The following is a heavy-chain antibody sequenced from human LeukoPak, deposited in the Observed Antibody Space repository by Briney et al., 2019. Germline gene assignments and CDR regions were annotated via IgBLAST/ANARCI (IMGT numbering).Heavy chain of an antibody. V-gene: IGHV4-59*11. CDR3: ARVDSSGYYTFFDY. Sequence: PSETLSLTCTVSAGSISSHNWNWIRQPPGKGLEWIGDIYNSGSPNYNPSLKSRVTISVDTSKSQFSLKLSSVTAADTAVYYCARVDSSGYYTFFDYWGQGTLVTVSS. CDR2: IYNSGSP. J-gene: IGHJ4*02. CDR1: AGSISSHN. D-gene: IGHD3-22*01.